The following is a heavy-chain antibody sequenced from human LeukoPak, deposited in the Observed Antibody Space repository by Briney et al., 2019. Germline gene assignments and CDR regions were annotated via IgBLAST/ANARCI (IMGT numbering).Heavy chain of an antibody. V-gene: IGHV1-69*13. CDR2: IIPIFGTA. CDR3: ASITMVRGVIHRPLYYYYMDV. CDR1: GYTFTSYG. D-gene: IGHD3-10*01. J-gene: IGHJ6*03. Sequence: GASVKVSCKASGYTFTSYGISWVRQAPGQGLEWTGGIIPIFGTANYAQKFQGRVTITADESTSTAYMELSSLRSEDTAVYYCASITMVRGVIHRPLYYYYMDVWGKGTTVTISS.